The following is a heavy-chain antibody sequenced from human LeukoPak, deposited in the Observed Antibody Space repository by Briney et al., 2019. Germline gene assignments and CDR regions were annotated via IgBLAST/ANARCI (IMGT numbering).Heavy chain of an antibody. J-gene: IGHJ4*02. CDR3: ARNVTDDSPSVEF. V-gene: IGHV1-2*02. CDR1: GYTFTDYF. Sequence: ASVKVSCKASGYTFTDYFIHWVRQAPGQGLEWMGWIGPKRGDTSYLQRFQGRVTMTRDTSISTAYMELSSLRSDDTAMYFCARNVTDDSPSVEFWGQGTLVTVSS. D-gene: IGHD1-1*01. CDR2: IGPKRGDT.